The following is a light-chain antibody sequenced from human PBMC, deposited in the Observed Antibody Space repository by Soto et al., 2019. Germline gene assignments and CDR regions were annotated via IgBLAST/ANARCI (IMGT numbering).Light chain of an antibody. CDR1: QSVSRS. J-gene: IGKJ1*01. V-gene: IGKV3-11*01. CDR2: DAS. CDR3: HQYAYAPWT. Sequence: EIVLTQSPATLSLSPGDRAVLSCRASQSVSRSLTWYQHKPGQAPRLLIYDASTRATGIPRRFSGSGSGTDFTLTISRLEPEDFAVYYCHQYAYAPWTVGQGTKVDNK.